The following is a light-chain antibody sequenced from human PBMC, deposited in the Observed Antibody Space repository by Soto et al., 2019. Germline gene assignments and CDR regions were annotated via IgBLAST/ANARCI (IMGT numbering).Light chain of an antibody. CDR1: RNDVGGYNF. V-gene: IGLV2-14*01. Sequence: QSALTQPASVSGSVGQSITISCTGTRNDVGGYNFVSWYQHHPGKAPKLMIYGVTNRPSGVSNRFSGSKSGNTASLTISGLQAEDEADYYCFSYRSTGILLFGGGTKLTVL. J-gene: IGLJ2*01. CDR2: GVT. CDR3: FSYRSTGILL.